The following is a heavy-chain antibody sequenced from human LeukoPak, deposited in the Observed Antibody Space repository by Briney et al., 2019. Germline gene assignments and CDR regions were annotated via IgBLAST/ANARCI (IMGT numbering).Heavy chain of an antibody. Sequence: SGTLSLTCAVYGGSFSCYYWSWIRQPPARVLGRIGEINHSGSTNYNPSLKSRVTISVDTSKNQFSLKLSSVTAADTAVYYCARGRGLLWFGEFYTFSTWGQGTLVTVSS. D-gene: IGHD3-10*01. CDR2: INHSGST. V-gene: IGHV4-34*01. CDR1: GGSFSCYY. CDR3: ARGRGLLWFGEFYTFST. J-gene: IGHJ4*02.